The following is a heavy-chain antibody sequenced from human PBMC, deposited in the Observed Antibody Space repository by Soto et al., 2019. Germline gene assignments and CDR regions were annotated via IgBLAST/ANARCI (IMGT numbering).Heavy chain of an antibody. V-gene: IGHV5-51*01. D-gene: IGHD2-21*02. CDR3: ARHIAYCGGDCHLDAFDI. J-gene: IGHJ3*02. Sequence: GESLKISCKGSGYSFTSYWIGWVRQMPGKGLEWMGIIYPGDSGTRYSPSFQGQVTISADKSISTAYLQWSSLKASDTAMYYCARHIAYCGGDCHLDAFDIWGQGTMVTVSS. CDR2: IYPGDSGT. CDR1: GYSFTSYW.